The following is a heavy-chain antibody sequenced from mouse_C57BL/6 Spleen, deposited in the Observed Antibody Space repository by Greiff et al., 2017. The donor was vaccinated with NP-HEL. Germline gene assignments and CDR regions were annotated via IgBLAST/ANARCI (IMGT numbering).Heavy chain of an antibody. CDR2: FYPGSGSI. Sequence: VQLKESGAELVKPGASVKLSCKASGYTFTEYTIHWVKQRSGQGLEWIGWFYPGSGSIKYNEKFKDKATLTADKSSSTVYMELSRLTSEDSAVYFCARQERALYDGYYEEVFVYWGKDTTLTLS. V-gene: IGHV1-62-2*01. J-gene: IGHJ2*01. CDR3: ARQERALYDGYYEEVFVY. D-gene: IGHD2-3*01. CDR1: GYTFTEYT.